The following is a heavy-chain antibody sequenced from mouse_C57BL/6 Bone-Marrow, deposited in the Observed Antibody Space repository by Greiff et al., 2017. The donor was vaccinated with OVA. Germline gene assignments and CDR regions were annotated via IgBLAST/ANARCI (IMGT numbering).Heavy chain of an antibody. CDR1: GYTFTSYW. J-gene: IGHJ1*03. Sequence: QVQLQQPGAELVMPGASVKLSCKASGYTFTSYWMHWVKQRPGQGLEWIGEIDPSDSYTNYNQKFKGKSTLTVDKSSSTAYMQLSSLTSEDSAVYYCARETTVVNWYGDVWGTRTTVTVSS. CDR3: ARETTVVNWYGDV. CDR2: IDPSDSYT. V-gene: IGHV1-69*01. D-gene: IGHD1-1*01.